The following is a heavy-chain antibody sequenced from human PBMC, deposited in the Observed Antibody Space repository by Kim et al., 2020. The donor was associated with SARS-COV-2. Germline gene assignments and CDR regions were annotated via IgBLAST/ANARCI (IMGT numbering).Heavy chain of an antibody. CDR2: IYYSGST. Sequence: SETLSLTCTVSGVSISSSSYYWGWIRQPPGKGLEWIGSIYYSGSTYYNPSLKSRVTISVDTSKNQFSLKLSSVTAADTAVYYCARDPLLWFGELWGQGTLVTVSS. CDR1: GVSISSSSYY. D-gene: IGHD3-10*01. CDR3: ARDPLLWFGEL. V-gene: IGHV4-39*07. J-gene: IGHJ4*02.